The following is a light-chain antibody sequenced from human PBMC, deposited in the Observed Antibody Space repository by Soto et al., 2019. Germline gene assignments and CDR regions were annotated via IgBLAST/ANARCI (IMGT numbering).Light chain of an antibody. Sequence: QSVLTQPASVSGSPGQSITISCTGTSSDVGSYDVVSWYQQHPGKAPKLLIYEVSERPSGSSDRFSGSKSGNTASLTISGLQAEDEADYHCCSYARSVTYVFGSGTKLTVL. V-gene: IGLV2-23*02. CDR3: CSYARSVTYV. J-gene: IGLJ1*01. CDR1: SSDVGSYDV. CDR2: EVS.